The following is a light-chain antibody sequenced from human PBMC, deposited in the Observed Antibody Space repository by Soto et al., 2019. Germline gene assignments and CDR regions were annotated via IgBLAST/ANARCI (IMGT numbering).Light chain of an antibody. CDR2: GAS. V-gene: IGKV3-11*01. Sequence: EIVLTQSPATLSLSPGERATLSCRASESVNDYLAWYQQKPGQAPRLLIYGASNRATGIPVRFSGSGSGTDFTLTISSLEPEDFAVYYCQHRGRWPRTFGQGTKQEIK. J-gene: IGKJ2*01. CDR3: QHRGRWPRT. CDR1: ESVNDY.